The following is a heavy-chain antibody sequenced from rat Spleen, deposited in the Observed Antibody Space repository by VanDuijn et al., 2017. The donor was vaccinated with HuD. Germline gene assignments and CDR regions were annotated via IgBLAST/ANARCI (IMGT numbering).Heavy chain of an antibody. J-gene: IGHJ3*01. CDR3: TRSYGGYTSNWFPY. CDR1: GFSLTSNG. D-gene: IGHD1-11*01. Sequence: QVQLKESGPGLVQPSQTLSLTCTVSGFSLTSNGVSWVRQPPGKGLEWIAAISSGGSTYYNLALKSRLSIRRDTSKSQVFLKMDCLQTEDTSIYFCTRSYGGYTSNWFPYWGQGTLVTVSS. V-gene: IGHV2S8*01. CDR2: ISSGGST.